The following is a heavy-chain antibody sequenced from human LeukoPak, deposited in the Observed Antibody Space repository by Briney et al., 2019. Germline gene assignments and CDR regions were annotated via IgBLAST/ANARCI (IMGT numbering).Heavy chain of an antibody. CDR2: IKEDGSSK. CDR3: ARIMLRGVDRFDY. V-gene: IGHV3-7*01. D-gene: IGHD3-10*01. CDR1: GFTFSSYW. J-gene: IGHJ4*02. Sequence: SGGSLRLSCAASGFTFSSYWMSWVRQAPGKGLEWVANIKEDGSSKNYVDSLKGRFTISRDNAKNSLYLQMNSLRAEDTAVYYCARIMLRGVDRFDYWGQGTLVTVSS.